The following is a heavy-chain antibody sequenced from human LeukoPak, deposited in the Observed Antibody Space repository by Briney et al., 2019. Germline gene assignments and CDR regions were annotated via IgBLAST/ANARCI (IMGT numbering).Heavy chain of an antibody. Sequence: ASVKVSCKASGYTFTSYAMHWVRQAPGQRLEWMGWINAGNGNTKYSQKFQGRVTITRDTSASTAYMELSSLRSEDTAVYYCASSGHPPPNQAHAFDIWGQGTMVTVSS. D-gene: IGHD3-10*01. CDR1: GYTFTSYA. CDR3: ASSGHPPPNQAHAFDI. CDR2: INAGNGNT. V-gene: IGHV1-3*01. J-gene: IGHJ3*02.